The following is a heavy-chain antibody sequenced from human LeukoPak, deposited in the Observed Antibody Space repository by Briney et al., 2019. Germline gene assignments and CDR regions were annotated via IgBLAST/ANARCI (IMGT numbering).Heavy chain of an antibody. D-gene: IGHD3-22*01. J-gene: IGHJ4*02. CDR3: ARENLGSGYCDY. CDR1: GGSISSYY. V-gene: IGHV4-59*01. CDR2: IYYSGST. Sequence: SETLSLTCTVSGGSISSYYWSWIWQPPGKGLEWIGYIYYSGSTNYNPSLKSRVTISVDTSKNQFSLKLSSVIAADTAVYYCARENLGSGYCDYWGQGTLVTVSS.